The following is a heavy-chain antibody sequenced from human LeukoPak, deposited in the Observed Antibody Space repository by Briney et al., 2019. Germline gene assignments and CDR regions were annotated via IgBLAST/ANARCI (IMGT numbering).Heavy chain of an antibody. CDR3: ATYTQHFGAPGGADY. J-gene: IGHJ4*02. V-gene: IGHV3-7*01. Sequence: GGSLRLSCAVSGFTLSDYWMRWVRQAPGKGLEWVAAINKDGSEIQYVNSVKGRFTISRDNARNSVYLRMTSLGAEDTAVYYCATYTQHFGAPGGADYWGLGTLVTVSS. D-gene: IGHD2-8*02. CDR2: INKDGSEI. CDR1: GFTLSDYW.